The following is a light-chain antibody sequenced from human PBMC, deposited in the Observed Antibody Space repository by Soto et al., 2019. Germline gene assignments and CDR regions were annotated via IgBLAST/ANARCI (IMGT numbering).Light chain of an antibody. J-gene: IGKJ1*01. Sequence: DVQMTQSPSALSASVEDGVTITCRASQGIGNYLAWFQQQPGKAPKRLIYFAYSVQYGVPSRFSGSGSGTQFTLTISGLQPEDFATSYCLQYSSYPWTFGQGTKVEI. V-gene: IGKV1-17*03. CDR1: QGIGNY. CDR3: LQYSSYPWT. CDR2: FAY.